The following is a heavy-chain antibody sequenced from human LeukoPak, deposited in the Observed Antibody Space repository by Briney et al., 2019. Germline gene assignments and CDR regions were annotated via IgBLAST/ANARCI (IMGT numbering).Heavy chain of an antibody. J-gene: IGHJ3*02. CDR1: GYTFTSYY. V-gene: IGHV1-46*01. CDR2: INPSGGST. D-gene: IGHD3-16*02. CDR3: ARDEFGGVIVDASDI. Sequence: ASVKVSCKASGYTFTSYYMHWVRQAPGQGLEWMGIINPSGGSTSYAQKFQGRVTMTRDTSTSTVYMELSSLRSEDTAVYYCARDEFGGVIVDASDIWGQGTMVTVSS.